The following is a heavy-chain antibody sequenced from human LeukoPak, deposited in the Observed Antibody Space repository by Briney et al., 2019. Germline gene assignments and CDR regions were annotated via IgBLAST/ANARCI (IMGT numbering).Heavy chain of an antibody. CDR2: INHSGST. V-gene: IGHV4-34*01. D-gene: IGHD3-16*02. CDR3: ARHSYDYVWGSYRYSGTSGYFDY. Sequence: KPSETLSLTCAAYGGSFSGYYWSWIRQPPGKGLEWIGEINHSGSTNYNPSLKSRVTISVDTSKNQFSLKLSSVTAADTAVYYCARHSYDYVWGSYRYSGTSGYFDYWGQGTLVTVSS. CDR1: GGSFSGYY. J-gene: IGHJ4*02.